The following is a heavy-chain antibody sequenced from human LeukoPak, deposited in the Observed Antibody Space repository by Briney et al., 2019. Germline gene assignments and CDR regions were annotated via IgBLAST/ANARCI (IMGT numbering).Heavy chain of an antibody. J-gene: IGHJ4*02. D-gene: IGHD1-26*01. CDR3: ARGAIVGASRIEFDC. V-gene: IGHV4-61*02. Sequence: SETLSLTCTVSGGSISSGSYYWSWIRQPAGKGLEWIGLIYTSGSTNYNPSLKSRVTISIDTSKNLFSLKLSSVTAADTAVYYCARGAIVGASRIEFDCWGQGTLVTVSS. CDR2: IYTSGST. CDR1: GGSISSGSYY.